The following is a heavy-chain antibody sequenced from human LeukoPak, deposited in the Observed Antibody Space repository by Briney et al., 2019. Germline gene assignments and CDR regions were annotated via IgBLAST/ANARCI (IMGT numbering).Heavy chain of an antibody. CDR2: SYYSGST. D-gene: IGHD4-17*01. Sequence: KPSETLSLACTVSGGSTGSSSTYAWGWIRQPPGKGLEWIGYSYYSGSTNYNPSLKSRVTISVDTSKNQFSLKLSSVTAADTAVYYCAASTVTTTSYCLYPWGQGTLVTVSS. V-gene: IGHV4-61*01. CDR3: AASTVTTTSYCLYP. J-gene: IGHJ5*02. CDR1: GGSTGSSSTYA.